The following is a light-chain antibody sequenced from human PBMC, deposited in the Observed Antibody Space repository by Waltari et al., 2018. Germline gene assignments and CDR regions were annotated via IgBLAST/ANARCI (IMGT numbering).Light chain of an antibody. V-gene: IGKV3-11*01. J-gene: IGKJ5*01. CDR1: QSVGSY. Sequence: EIVLTQSPATLSLSPGERATLSCRARQSVGSYLALYQQKPGQAPRLLIYDGSKRATGIPARFSGSGSGTDFTLTISSLEPEDSAFYYCQQRSNWLFGQGTRLEIK. CDR2: DGS. CDR3: QQRSNWL.